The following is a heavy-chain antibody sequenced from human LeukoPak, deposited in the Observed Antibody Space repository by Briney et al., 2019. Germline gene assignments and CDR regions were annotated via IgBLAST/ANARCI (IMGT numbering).Heavy chain of an antibody. J-gene: IGHJ4*02. CDR3: ARSSYSSGWIDY. CDR1: GGSISSYY. D-gene: IGHD6-19*01. CDR2: IYYSGST. Sequence: SVTLSLTCTVSGGSISSYYWSWIRQPPGKGLEWIGYIYYSGSTNYNPSLKSRVTISVDTSKNQFSLKLSSVTAADTAVYYCARSSYSSGWIDYWGQGTLVTVSS. V-gene: IGHV4-59*08.